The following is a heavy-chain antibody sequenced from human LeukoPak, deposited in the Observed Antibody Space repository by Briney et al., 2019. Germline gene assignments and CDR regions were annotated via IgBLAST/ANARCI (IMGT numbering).Heavy chain of an antibody. Sequence: PSETLSLTCTVSGYSISSGYYWGWIRQPPGKGLEWIGSIYHSGSTYYNPSLKSRVTISVDTSKNQFSLKLSSVTAADTAVYYCARTTGYSSGWFPTNAFDIWGQGTMVTVSS. CDR1: GYSISSGYY. V-gene: IGHV4-38-2*02. CDR2: IYHSGST. CDR3: ARTTGYSSGWFPTNAFDI. J-gene: IGHJ3*02. D-gene: IGHD6-19*01.